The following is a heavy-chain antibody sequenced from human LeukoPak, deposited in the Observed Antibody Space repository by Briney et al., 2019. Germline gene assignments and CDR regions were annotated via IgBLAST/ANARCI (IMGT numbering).Heavy chain of an antibody. CDR3: ARDQWGPDGL. D-gene: IGHD5-24*01. V-gene: IGHV1-46*01. Sequence: ASVKVSCKSSGYTFTDYHIHWVRQAPGQGLEWMGITYPVGDFTNAAQKFQGRVTMTSDTPTNTFYMELSGLRFADTAVYYCARDQWGPDGLWGQGTMVNVSS. CDR1: GYTFTDYH. J-gene: IGHJ3*01. CDR2: TYPVGDFT.